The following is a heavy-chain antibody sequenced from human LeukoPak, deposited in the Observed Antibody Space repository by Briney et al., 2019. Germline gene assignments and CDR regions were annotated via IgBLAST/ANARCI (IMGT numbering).Heavy chain of an antibody. CDR3: ANTRLRFLEWSSDAFDT. J-gene: IGHJ3*02. CDR2: IRYDGSNK. Sequence: GGSLRLSCAASGFTFSSYGMHWVRQASGKGLEWVAFIRYDGSNKYYADSVKGRFTISRDNSKNTLYLQMNSLRAEDTAVYYCANTRLRFLEWSSDAFDTWGQGTMVTVSS. CDR1: GFTFSSYG. V-gene: IGHV3-30*02. D-gene: IGHD3-3*01.